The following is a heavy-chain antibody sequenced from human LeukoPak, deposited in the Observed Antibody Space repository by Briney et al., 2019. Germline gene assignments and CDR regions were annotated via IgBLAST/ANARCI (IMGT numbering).Heavy chain of an antibody. J-gene: IGHJ6*03. V-gene: IGHV1-8*03. CDR2: MNPNSGNT. CDR3: ATRSNRFTPAAIFDYYMDV. Sequence: ASVKVSCKASGYTFTSYDINWVRQATGQGLEWMGWMNPNSGNTGYAQKFQGRVTITRNTSISTAYMELSSLRSEDTAVYYCATRSNRFTPAAIFDYYMDVWGKGTTVTISS. D-gene: IGHD2-2*01. CDR1: GYTFTSYD.